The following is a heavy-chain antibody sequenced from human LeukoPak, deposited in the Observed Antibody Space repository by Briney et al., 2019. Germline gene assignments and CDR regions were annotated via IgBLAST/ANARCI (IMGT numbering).Heavy chain of an antibody. D-gene: IGHD5-24*01. CDR2: VFYSGTT. CDR3: ASERWSRRSYFDY. V-gene: IGHV4-39*07. Sequence: PSETLSLTCTVSGDSVSNSHYYWAWIRQPPGKGLEWIGTVFYSGTTYYSPSLESRVTISVGTSMTQFSLKLTSVTAADTAVYYCASERWSRRSYFDYWGQGMLVTVSS. CDR1: GDSVSNSHYY. J-gene: IGHJ4*02.